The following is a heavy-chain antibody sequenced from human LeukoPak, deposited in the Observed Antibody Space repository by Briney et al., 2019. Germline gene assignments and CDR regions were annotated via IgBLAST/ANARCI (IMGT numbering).Heavy chain of an antibody. D-gene: IGHD3-9*01. Sequence: GGSLRLSCAASGFTFSSHSMHWVRQAPGKGLESVSCISSSSSYIYYAASVKGRFTISRDNAKKSLYLQMNSLRAEDTAVYYCARNVKYDILTGFDYWGQGTLVTVSS. V-gene: IGHV3-21*01. CDR3: ARNVKYDILTGFDY. CDR1: GFTFSSHS. J-gene: IGHJ4*02. CDR2: ISSSSSYI.